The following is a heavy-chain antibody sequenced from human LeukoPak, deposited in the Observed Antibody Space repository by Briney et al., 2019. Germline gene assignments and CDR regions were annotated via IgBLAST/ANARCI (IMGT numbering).Heavy chain of an antibody. CDR1: GFTFSSYW. CDR3: AELGITMIGGV. V-gene: IGHV3-74*01. Sequence: PGGSLRLSCADSGFTFSSYWMHWVRQAPGKGLVWVSRINSDGSSTSYADSVKGRFTISRDNAKNSLYLQMNSLRAEDTAVYYCAELGITMIGGVWGKGTTVTISS. CDR2: INSDGSST. D-gene: IGHD3-10*02. J-gene: IGHJ6*04.